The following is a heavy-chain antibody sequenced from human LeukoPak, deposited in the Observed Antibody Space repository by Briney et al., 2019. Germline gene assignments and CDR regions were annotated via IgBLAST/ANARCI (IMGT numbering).Heavy chain of an antibody. CDR2: VNSDGSST. Sequence: GGSLRLSCAASGFTFSSYWMHWVRQAPGKGLVWVSRVNSDGSSTSYADSVKGRFTISRDNAKNTLYLQMNSLRAEDTAVYYCAKDRSLWPAGELDYGMDVWGQGTTVTVSS. D-gene: IGHD1-7*01. V-gene: IGHV3-74*01. CDR3: AKDRSLWPAGELDYGMDV. CDR1: GFTFSSYW. J-gene: IGHJ6*02.